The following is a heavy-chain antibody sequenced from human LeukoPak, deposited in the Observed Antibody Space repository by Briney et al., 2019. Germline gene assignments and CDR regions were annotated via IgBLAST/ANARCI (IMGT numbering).Heavy chain of an antibody. V-gene: IGHV3-30*02. J-gene: IGHJ4*02. CDR2: XRHHGGNV. CDR3: CTSPSFGSSWYQFNY. Sequence: ASGGTFSNXXXXXGRXXXGXGXXXXXXXRHHGGNVYYPDSVKGRFTISRENSKNTLSLQMNSLRAEDTAVYSCCTSPSFGSSWYQFNYWGQGALVTVSS. CDR1: GGTFSNXX. D-gene: IGHD6-13*01.